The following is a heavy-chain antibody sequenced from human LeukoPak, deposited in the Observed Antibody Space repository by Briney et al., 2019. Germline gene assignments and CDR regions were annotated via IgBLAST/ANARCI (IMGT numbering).Heavy chain of an antibody. CDR3: AKDGSSRSFDP. J-gene: IGHJ5*02. Sequence: PSETLSLTCAVYGGSFSGYYWSWIRQPPGKGLEWIGEINHSGSTNYNPSLKSRVTISVDTSKNQFSLKLSSVTAADTAVYYCAKDGSSRSFDPWGQGTLVTVSS. D-gene: IGHD2-2*01. CDR1: GGSFSGYY. V-gene: IGHV4-34*01. CDR2: INHSGST.